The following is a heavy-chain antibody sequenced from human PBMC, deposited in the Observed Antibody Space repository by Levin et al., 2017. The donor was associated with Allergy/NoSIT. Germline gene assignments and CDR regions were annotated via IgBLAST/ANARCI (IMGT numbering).Heavy chain of an antibody. J-gene: IGHJ6*02. CDR2: IYYSGSS. Sequence: PSETLSLTCTVSGGSISGYYWTWIRQPPGKGLEWIGYIYYSGSSNYNPSLKSRFTISIDTSKKQFSLRLNSVTAADTAVYFCARQRQLEYTCVEVWGQGTTVTVSS. V-gene: IGHV4-59*08. CDR1: GGSISGYY. CDR3: ARQRQLEYTCVEV. D-gene: IGHD6-13*01.